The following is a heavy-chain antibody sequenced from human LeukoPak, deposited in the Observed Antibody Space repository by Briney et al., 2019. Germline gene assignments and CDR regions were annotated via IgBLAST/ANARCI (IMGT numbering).Heavy chain of an antibody. CDR2: INPSGGST. Sequence: WASVKVSCKASGYTFTSYYMHWVRQAPGQGLEWMGIINPSGGSTSYAQKFQGRVTMTRDTSTSTVYMELSSLRSEDTAVYYCARGRGEGRGISLVRGVRALSYNWFDPWGHGTLVTVSS. J-gene: IGHJ5*02. V-gene: IGHV1-46*01. D-gene: IGHD3-10*01. CDR1: GYTFTSYY. CDR3: ARGRGEGRGISLVRGVRALSYNWFDP.